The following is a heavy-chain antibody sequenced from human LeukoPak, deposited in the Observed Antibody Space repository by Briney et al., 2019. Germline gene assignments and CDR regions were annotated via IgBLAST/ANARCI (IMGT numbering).Heavy chain of an antibody. Sequence: ASVKVSCKASGYTFTNYYMHWVRQAPGQGLEWMGLINPTGTGTNYAQKFQGRVTMTRDTSISTAYMGLSRLTSDDTAVYYCARGRSDYYLDSWGQGTLVTVSS. CDR2: INPTGTGT. D-gene: IGHD3-10*01. CDR3: ARGRSDYYLDS. CDR1: GYTFTNYY. V-gene: IGHV1-2*02. J-gene: IGHJ4*02.